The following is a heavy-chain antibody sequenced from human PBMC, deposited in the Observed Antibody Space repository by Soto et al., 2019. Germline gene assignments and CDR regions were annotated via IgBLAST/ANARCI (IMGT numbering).Heavy chain of an antibody. J-gene: IGHJ5*02. D-gene: IGHD5-18*01. CDR2: TTPMIGTT. CDR1: GDTLRTHS. Sequence: QVQLVQSGAEVKKPGSSVKVSCKASGDTLRTHSISWVRKAPGQGLEWVGGTTPMIGTTDYAQKFQGRVTITADESTTTSYMELSSLRPDDTAVYYCAAGDSSDTGNHWGQGPLVTVSS. V-gene: IGHV1-69*01. CDR3: AAGDSSDTGNH.